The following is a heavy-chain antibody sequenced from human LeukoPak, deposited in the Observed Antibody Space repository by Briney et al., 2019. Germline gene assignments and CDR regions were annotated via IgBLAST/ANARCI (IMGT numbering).Heavy chain of an antibody. V-gene: IGHV3-23*01. CDR2: ISGSGGST. Sequence: GGSLRLSCAASGFTFSSYAMSWVRQAPGKGLEWVSAISGSGGSTYYADSVKGRFTISRDNAKNSLYLQMNSLRAEDTALYYCAKAAMVNYFDYWGQGTLVTVSS. D-gene: IGHD5-18*01. CDR1: GFTFSSYA. J-gene: IGHJ4*02. CDR3: AKAAMVNYFDY.